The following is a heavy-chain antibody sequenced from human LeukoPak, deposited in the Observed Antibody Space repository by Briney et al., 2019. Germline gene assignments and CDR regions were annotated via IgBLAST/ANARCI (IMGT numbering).Heavy chain of an antibody. Sequence: SQTLSLTCTVSGGSISSGSYYWSWIRQPAGKGLEWIGPIYSSGSTNYNPSLKSRVTISVDTSKKQFSLNLNAVTAADTAVYYCAREPGDYYYDSSGYEGWFDPWGQGTLVTVSS. D-gene: IGHD3-22*01. CDR1: GGSISSGSYY. CDR2: IYSSGST. V-gene: IGHV4-61*02. CDR3: AREPGDYYYDSSGYEGWFDP. J-gene: IGHJ5*02.